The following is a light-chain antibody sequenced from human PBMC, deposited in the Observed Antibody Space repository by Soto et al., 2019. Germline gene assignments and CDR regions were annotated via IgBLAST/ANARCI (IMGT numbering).Light chain of an antibody. CDR1: QTISSW. J-gene: IGKJ4*02. CDR3: QHYNSYSDA. CDR2: ETS. V-gene: IGKV1-5*03. Sequence: FPLTHTPFTLSASVGLRLTIPFRASQTISSWLAWYQQKPGKAPRLLIYETSTLESGVPSRFSGSRSGTEFTLTISSLQPDDFATYYCQHYNSYSDAFGGGTKVDI.